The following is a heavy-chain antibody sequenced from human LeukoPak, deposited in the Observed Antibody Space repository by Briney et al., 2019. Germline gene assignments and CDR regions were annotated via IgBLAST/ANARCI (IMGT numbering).Heavy chain of an antibody. Sequence: GGSLRLSCAASGFTFSNAWMSWVRQAPGKGLEWVGRIKSKTDGGTTDYAAPVKGRFTISRDDSENTLYLQMNSLKTEDTAVYCCTTLAPSIADDYWGQGTLVTVSS. J-gene: IGHJ4*02. D-gene: IGHD6-6*01. CDR3: TTLAPSIADDY. CDR2: IKSKTDGGTT. V-gene: IGHV3-15*01. CDR1: GFTFSNAW.